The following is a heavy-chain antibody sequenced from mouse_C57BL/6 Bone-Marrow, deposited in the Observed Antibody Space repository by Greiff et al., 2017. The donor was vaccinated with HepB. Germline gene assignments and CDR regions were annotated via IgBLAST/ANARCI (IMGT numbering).Heavy chain of an antibody. V-gene: IGHV2-9-1*01. CDR3: ARRDYDYPYSMDY. Sequence: VMLVESGPGLVAPSQSLSITCTVSGFSLTSYAISWVRPPPGKGLEWLGVIWTVGGTNYNSALKSRLSISKDNSKSQVFLKMNSLQTDDTARYYCARRDYDYPYSMDYWGQGTSVTVSS. CDR2: IWTVGGT. J-gene: IGHJ4*01. CDR1: GFSLTSYA. D-gene: IGHD2-4*01.